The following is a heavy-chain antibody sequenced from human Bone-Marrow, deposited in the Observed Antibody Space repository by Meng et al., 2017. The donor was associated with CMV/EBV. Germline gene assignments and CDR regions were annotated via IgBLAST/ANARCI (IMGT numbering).Heavy chain of an antibody. CDR2: IGTAGDT. CDR1: GFTFSSYD. Sequence: GESLKISCAASGFTFSSYDMHWVRQATGKGLEWVSAIGTAGDTYYPGSVKGRFTISRENAKNSLHLQMNSLRAGDTAVYYCARGRSSSSYYYYYYGMDVWGQGTTVTVSS. J-gene: IGHJ6*02. V-gene: IGHV3-13*01. CDR3: ARGRSSSSYYYYYYGMDV. D-gene: IGHD6-6*01.